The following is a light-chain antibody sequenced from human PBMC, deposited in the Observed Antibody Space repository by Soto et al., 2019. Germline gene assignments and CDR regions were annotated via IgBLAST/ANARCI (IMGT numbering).Light chain of an antibody. Sequence: VMSQSPDSLAVSLRERASISCNSSQSLLQSDGNTYLYWYLQKPGQPPQLLSYAVSNRFSGVPDRFSGSGSGTDFTLKISRVEAEDVGVYYCMQSIQLPRTFGQGTKVDI. CDR2: AVS. V-gene: IGKV2D-29*01. CDR1: QSLLQSDGNTY. J-gene: IGKJ1*01. CDR3: MQSIQLPRT.